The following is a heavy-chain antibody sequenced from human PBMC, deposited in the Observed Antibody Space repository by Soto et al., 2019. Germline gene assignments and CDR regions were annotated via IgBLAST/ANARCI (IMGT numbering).Heavy chain of an antibody. CDR2: IDTSGSST. V-gene: IGHV3-74*01. D-gene: IGHD6-13*01. CDR3: AKDSWYFDL. CDR1: GLIFTNFW. J-gene: IGHJ4*02. Sequence: PGGSLRLSCEASGLIFTNFWMHWVRQVPGKGLVWVSRIDTSGSSTSYADSVKGRFTISRDNAKNTVSLQMNSLRAEDTGVYYCAKDSWYFDLWSQGSLVTVSS.